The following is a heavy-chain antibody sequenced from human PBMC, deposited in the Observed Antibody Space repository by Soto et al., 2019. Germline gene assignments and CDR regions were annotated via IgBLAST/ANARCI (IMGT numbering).Heavy chain of an antibody. CDR1: GGTFSSYT. J-gene: IGHJ6*02. CDR2: IIPILGIA. D-gene: IGHD1-26*01. V-gene: IGHV1-69*08. CDR3: ARDGSGSYPPDYYYYGMDV. Sequence: QVQLVQSGAEVKKPGSSVKVSCKASGGTFSSYTISWVRQAPGQGLEWMGRIIPILGIANYAQKFQGRVTITADKSTSTAYMELSSLRSEDTAVYYCARDGSGSYPPDYYYYGMDVWGQGTTVTVSS.